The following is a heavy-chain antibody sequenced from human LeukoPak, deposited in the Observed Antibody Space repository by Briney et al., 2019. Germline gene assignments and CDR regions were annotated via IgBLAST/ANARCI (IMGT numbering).Heavy chain of an antibody. J-gene: IGHJ3*02. CDR1: GFTFSSYS. CDR2: ISSSSSYI. CDR3: ARVKGRLDAFDI. V-gene: IGHV3-21*01. Sequence: GGPLSLPCAASGFTFSSYSMNWVRQAPGKGLEWVSSISSSSSYIYYADSVKGRFTISRDNAKNSLYLQMNSLRAEGTAVYYCARVKGRLDAFDIWGQGTMVTVSS. D-gene: IGHD6-6*01.